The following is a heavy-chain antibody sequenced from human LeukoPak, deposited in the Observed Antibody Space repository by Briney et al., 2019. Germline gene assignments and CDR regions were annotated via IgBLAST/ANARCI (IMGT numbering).Heavy chain of an antibody. CDR2: ISNDGSNK. V-gene: IGHV3-30*18. CDR1: GFTFSSYG. CDR3: AKVDIVATIDAGRLVDY. D-gene: IGHD5-12*01. Sequence: GGSLRLSCAASGFTFSSYGMQWFRQAPDEGLEWVAAISNDGSNKYYADSVKGRFTISRDNSKNTLYLQMNSLRAEDTAVYYCAKVDIVATIDAGRLVDYWGQGTLVTVSS. J-gene: IGHJ4*02.